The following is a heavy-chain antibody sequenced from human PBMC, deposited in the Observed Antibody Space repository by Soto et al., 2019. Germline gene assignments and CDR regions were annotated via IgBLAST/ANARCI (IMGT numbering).Heavy chain of an antibody. D-gene: IGHD3-9*01. CDR2: IYYSGST. J-gene: IGHJ4*02. CDR3: ARSFTISRICYFDY. CDR1: GCSISSYY. V-gene: IGHV4-59*01. Sequence: PSETLSLTCTFSGCSISSYYWSWIRQPPGKGLEWIGYIYYSGSTNYNPSLKSRVTISVDTSKNQFSLKLSSVTAADTAVYYCARSFTISRICYFDYWGQGTLVTVSS.